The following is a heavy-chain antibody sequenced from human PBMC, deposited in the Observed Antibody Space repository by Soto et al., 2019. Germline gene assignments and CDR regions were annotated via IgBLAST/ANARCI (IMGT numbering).Heavy chain of an antibody. CDR3: AKYIAVPTTYSYGMDV. CDR1: GFTFRNYA. Sequence: EVQVLESGGGLVQPGGSLRLSCAASGFTFRNYAMSWVRQATGKGLEWVSAIGASGGTTYYADSVRGRFTISRDNSKNTVYLQMNSLRAEDTAVYYCAKYIAVPTTYSYGMDVWGQGTTVTVSS. J-gene: IGHJ6*02. CDR2: IGASGGTT. V-gene: IGHV3-23*01. D-gene: IGHD6-19*01.